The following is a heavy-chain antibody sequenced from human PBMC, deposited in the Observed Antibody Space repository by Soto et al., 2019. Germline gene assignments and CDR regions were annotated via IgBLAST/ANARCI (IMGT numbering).Heavy chain of an antibody. CDR1: GYTFTSYA. Sequence: ASVKVSCKASGYTFTSYAMDWVRQAPGQRLEWMGWINAGNGNTKYSQKFQGRVTITRDTSASTAYMELSSLRSEDTAVYYRARRGLRAAAGTWAFDIWGQGTMVTVSS. CDR2: INAGNGNT. D-gene: IGHD6-13*01. V-gene: IGHV1-3*01. J-gene: IGHJ3*02. CDR3: ARRGLRAAAGTWAFDI.